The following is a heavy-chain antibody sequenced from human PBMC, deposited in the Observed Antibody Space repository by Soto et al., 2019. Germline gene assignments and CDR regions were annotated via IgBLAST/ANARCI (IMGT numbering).Heavy chain of an antibody. Sequence: EVQLLESGGGLVQPGGSLRLSCAASGFTFSSYTMTWVRQAPGKGLEWVAAIGSSGGNTDYADSVKGRFTISRDNSKNTLYLQIRSLRAEDTAVYYCAKDGGSSYYYYMDVWGKGTTLTVSS. J-gene: IGHJ6*03. CDR1: GFTFSSYT. D-gene: IGHD2-15*01. CDR2: IGSSGGNT. CDR3: AKDGGSSYYYYMDV. V-gene: IGHV3-23*01.